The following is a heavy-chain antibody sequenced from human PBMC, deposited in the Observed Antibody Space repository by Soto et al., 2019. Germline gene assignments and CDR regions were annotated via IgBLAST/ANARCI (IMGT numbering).Heavy chain of an antibody. CDR1: GFTFSSYA. Sequence: GSLRRSGTASGFTFSSYAMHWVRQAPGKGLEWVAVISYDGSNKYYADSVKGRFTISRDNSKNTLYLQMNSLRAEDTAVYYCARFTTVVTHDAFDIWGQGTMVTV. V-gene: IGHV3-30*14. J-gene: IGHJ3*02. D-gene: IGHD4-17*01. CDR2: ISYDGSNK. CDR3: ARFTTVVTHDAFDI.